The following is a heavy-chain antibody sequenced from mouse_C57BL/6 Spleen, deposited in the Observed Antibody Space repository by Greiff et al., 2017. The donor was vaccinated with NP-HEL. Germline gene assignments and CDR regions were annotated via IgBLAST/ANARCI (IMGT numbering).Heavy chain of an antibody. Sequence: VQLQQPGAELVRPGSSVKLSCKASGYTFTSYRMDWVKQRPGQGLEWIGNIYPSDSETHYNQKFKDKATLTVDKSSSTAYMQLSSLTSEDSAVYYCARSGYSNYDFDYWGQGTTLTVSS. J-gene: IGHJ2*01. CDR3: ARSGYSNYDFDY. D-gene: IGHD2-5*01. V-gene: IGHV1-61*01. CDR1: GYTFTSYR. CDR2: IYPSDSET.